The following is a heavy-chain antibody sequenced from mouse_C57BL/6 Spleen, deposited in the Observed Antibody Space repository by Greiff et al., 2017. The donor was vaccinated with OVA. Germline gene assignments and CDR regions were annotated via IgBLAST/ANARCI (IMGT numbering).Heavy chain of an antibody. Sequence: ESGPGLVKPSQSLSLTCSVTGYSITSGYYWNWIRQFPGNKLELMGYISYDGSNNYNPSLNNRISITRDTSKNQFFLKLNSVTTEDTATYYCAREDYYSNYYFDYWGQGTTLTVSS. CDR2: ISYDGSN. J-gene: IGHJ2*01. D-gene: IGHD2-5*01. CDR1: GYSITSGYY. V-gene: IGHV3-6*01. CDR3: AREDYYSNYYFDY.